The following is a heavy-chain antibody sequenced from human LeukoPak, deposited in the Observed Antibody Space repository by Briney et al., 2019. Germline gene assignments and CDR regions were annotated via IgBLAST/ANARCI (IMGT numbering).Heavy chain of an antibody. Sequence: SETLSLTCAVSSGSLSGYSWGWIRQAPGKGLDWIGEIHHSGSTTYNSSLKNRVTISLDKPKSQFALILTSVTAADTAVYYCTRQSGTVTPIDYWGQGILVTVSS. CDR3: TRQSGTVTPIDY. CDR2: IHHSGST. D-gene: IGHD4-17*01. J-gene: IGHJ4*02. CDR1: SGSLSGYS. V-gene: IGHV4-34*01.